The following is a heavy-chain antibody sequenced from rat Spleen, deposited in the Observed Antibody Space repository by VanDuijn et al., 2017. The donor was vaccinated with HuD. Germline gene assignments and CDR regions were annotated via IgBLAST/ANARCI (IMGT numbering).Heavy chain of an antibody. CDR2: ISSGGGGT. CDR3: ATSNYYSAYIYLDA. Sequence: EVQLVESGGGLVQPGRSLKLSCAASGFSFGDYAMAWVRQAPKKGLEWVATISSGGGGTYYPDSVKGRFTISRDNAKSTLYLQMDSPRSEDTAIYSCATSNYYSAYIYLDAWGQGTSVTVSS. D-gene: IGHD1-2*01. J-gene: IGHJ4*01. CDR1: GFSFGDYA. V-gene: IGHV5-17*01.